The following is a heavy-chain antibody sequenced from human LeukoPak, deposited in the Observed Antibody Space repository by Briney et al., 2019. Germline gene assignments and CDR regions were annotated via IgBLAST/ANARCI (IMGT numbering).Heavy chain of an antibody. J-gene: IGHJ6*02. CDR3: ARVEYQLLGRYYYYGLDV. D-gene: IGHD2-2*01. CDR2: ISHTGST. CDR1: GGSVFSGSHY. V-gene: IGHV4-61*01. Sequence: SQTLSLTCTVSGGSVFSGSHYWSWIRQPPGKGLEWNGYISHTGSTNYTPSLKSRVTMLIDTSKNQFSLKLSSVTAADTAMYYCARVEYQLLGRYYYYGLDVWGQGTTVTVSS.